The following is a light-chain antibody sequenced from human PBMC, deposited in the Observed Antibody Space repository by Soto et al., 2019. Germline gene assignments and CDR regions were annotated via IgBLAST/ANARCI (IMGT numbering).Light chain of an antibody. J-gene: IGLJ3*02. CDR1: SSNIGINF. CDR2: RNN. V-gene: IGLV1-47*01. CDR3: ATWDDSLIRPV. Sequence: QSVLTQPPSASGTPGQRVTISCSGSSSNIGINFVDWYQQLPGTAPKLLMYRNNERPSGVPDRFSGSKSGTSASLAISGLRPEDEADYYCATWDDSLIRPVFGGGTKLTVL.